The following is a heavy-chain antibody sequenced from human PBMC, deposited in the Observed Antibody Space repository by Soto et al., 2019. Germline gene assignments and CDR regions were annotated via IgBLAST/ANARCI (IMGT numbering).Heavy chain of an antibody. V-gene: IGHV1-69*01. Sequence: QVQVVQSGVEVSRPGSSVKVSCKASGDTFKNCVISWVRQAPGQGLEWMWGIIPLFGTTYFAQRFQGRLTITTDESTTTGYMELSMLRSEDTATYYWAAELGFGKLSVVWGQGTTVIVSS. CDR2: IIPLFGTT. CDR3: AAELGFGKLSVV. D-gene: IGHD3-10*01. J-gene: IGHJ6*02. CDR1: GDTFKNCV.